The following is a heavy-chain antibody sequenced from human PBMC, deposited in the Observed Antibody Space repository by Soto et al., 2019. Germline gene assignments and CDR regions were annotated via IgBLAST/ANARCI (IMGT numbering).Heavy chain of an antibody. J-gene: IGHJ4*02. CDR3: AKGGRQWLVTSDFNY. Sequence: VQLVESGGGVVQPGRSLRLSCAASGFTFSDYAMHWVRQAPGKGLEWVAVVSHDGRNTHYADSVKGRFTISRDSSKNTGCLEMTRLRVEDTAVYYCAKGGRQWLVTSDFNYWGQGAVVTVSS. CDR1: GFTFSDYA. V-gene: IGHV3-30*18. D-gene: IGHD6-19*01. CDR2: VSHDGRNT.